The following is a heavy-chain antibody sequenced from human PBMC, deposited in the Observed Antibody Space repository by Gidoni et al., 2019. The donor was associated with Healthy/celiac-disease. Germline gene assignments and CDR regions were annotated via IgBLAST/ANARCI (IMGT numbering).Heavy chain of an antibody. CDR1: GFTFSSYS. CDR2: ISSSSSYI. Sequence: EVQLVASGGGLVKPGGSMRLSCAASGFTFSSYSMNWVRQAPGKGLEWVSSISSSSSYIYYADSVKGRFTISRDNAKNSLYLQMNSLRAEDTAVYYCARRIAAATPLDYWGQGTLVTVSS. V-gene: IGHV3-21*01. D-gene: IGHD6-13*01. CDR3: ARRIAAATPLDY. J-gene: IGHJ4*02.